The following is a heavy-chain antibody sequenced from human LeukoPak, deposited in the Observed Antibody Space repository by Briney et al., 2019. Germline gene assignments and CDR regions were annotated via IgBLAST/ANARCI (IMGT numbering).Heavy chain of an antibody. CDR2: I. V-gene: IGHV3-21*01. CDR3: ARAVYDTEGNWFDP. Sequence: GGSLRLSCAASDSPSVATGCTGSAKLQGRGWSGYIYYADSVKGRFTISRDNAKNSLYLQMNSLRAEDTAVYYCARAVYDTEGNWFDPWGQGTLVTVSS. D-gene: IGHD3-22*01. J-gene: IGHJ5*02. CDR1: DSPSVATG.